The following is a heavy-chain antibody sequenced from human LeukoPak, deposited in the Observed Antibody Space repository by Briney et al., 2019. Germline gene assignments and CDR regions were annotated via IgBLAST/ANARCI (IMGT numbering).Heavy chain of an antibody. V-gene: IGHV3-23*01. CDR3: ARDYADYVGYFFFDY. CDR2: ISGSGGST. J-gene: IGHJ4*02. D-gene: IGHD4-17*01. Sequence: PGGSLRLSCAASGFIFSSYAMSWVRQAPGKGLEWVSVISGSGGSTYYADSVKGRFTISRDNSQNTLYLQMNSLRAEDTAVYYCARDYADYVGYFFFDYWGQGTLVTVSS. CDR1: GFIFSSYA.